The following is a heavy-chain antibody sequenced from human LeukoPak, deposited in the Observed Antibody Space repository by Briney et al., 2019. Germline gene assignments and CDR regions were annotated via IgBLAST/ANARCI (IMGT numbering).Heavy chain of an antibody. Sequence: SETLSLTCTVSGGSISSSSCYWGWIRQPPGKGLEWIGRIYTSGSTNYNPSLKSRVTMSVDTSKNQFSLKLSSVTAADTAVYYCARGSSGWSNSWFDPWGQGTLVTVSS. J-gene: IGHJ5*02. CDR2: IYTSGST. D-gene: IGHD6-19*01. CDR3: ARGSSGWSNSWFDP. CDR1: GGSISSSSCY. V-gene: IGHV4-61*05.